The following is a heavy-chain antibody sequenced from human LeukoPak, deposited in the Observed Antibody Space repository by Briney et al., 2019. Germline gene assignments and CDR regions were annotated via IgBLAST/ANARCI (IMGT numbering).Heavy chain of an antibody. CDR3: AREGHDSSWFDP. J-gene: IGHJ5*02. D-gene: IGHD1-1*01. CDR1: GGSISSSSYY. Sequence: SETLSLTCTVSGGSISSSSYYWGWIRQPPGKGLEWIGSIYYSGSTYYNPSLKSRATISVDTSKNQFSLKLSSVTAADTAVYYCAREGHDSSWFDPWGQGTLVTVSS. V-gene: IGHV4-39*07. CDR2: IYYSGST.